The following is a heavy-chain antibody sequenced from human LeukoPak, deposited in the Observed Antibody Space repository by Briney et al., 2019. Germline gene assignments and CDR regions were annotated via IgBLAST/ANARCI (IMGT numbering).Heavy chain of an antibody. V-gene: IGHV1-69*13. CDR2: IIPIFGTA. Sequence: SVKVSCKASGGTFSSYAISWVRQAPGQGLEWMGGIIPIFGTANYAQKFQGRVTITADESTSTAYMELSSLRSEDTAVYYCARVSVTTLPLLVYYGMDVWGQGTTVTVSS. CDR3: ARVSVTTLPLLVYYGMDV. D-gene: IGHD4-11*01. CDR1: GGTFSSYA. J-gene: IGHJ6*02.